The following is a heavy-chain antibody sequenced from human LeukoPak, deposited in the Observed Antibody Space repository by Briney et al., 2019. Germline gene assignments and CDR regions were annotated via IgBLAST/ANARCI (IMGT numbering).Heavy chain of an antibody. CDR3: ARVPAAREPIDY. J-gene: IGHJ4*02. V-gene: IGHV4-59*01. CDR1: GGSISSYY. Sequence: SETLSLTYTVSGGSISSYYWSWIRPPPGKGLEWIGYIYYSGSTNYNPSLKSRVTISVDTSKNQFSLKLSSVTAADTAVYYCARVPAAREPIDYWGQGTLVTVSS. D-gene: IGHD2-2*01. CDR2: IYYSGST.